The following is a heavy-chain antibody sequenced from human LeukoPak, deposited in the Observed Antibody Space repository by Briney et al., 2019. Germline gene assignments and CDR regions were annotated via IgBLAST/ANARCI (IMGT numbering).Heavy chain of an antibody. CDR1: GGTFSSYA. V-gene: IGHV1-69*06. CDR3: ARSVRRDGYNWFDP. CDR2: IIPIFGTA. J-gene: IGHJ5*02. D-gene: IGHD5-24*01. Sequence: ASVKVSCKASGGTFSSYAISWVRQAPGQGLEWMGGIIPIFGTANYAQKFQGRVTITADKSTSTAYMELSSLRSEDTAVYYCARSVRRDGYNWFDPWDQGTLVTVSS.